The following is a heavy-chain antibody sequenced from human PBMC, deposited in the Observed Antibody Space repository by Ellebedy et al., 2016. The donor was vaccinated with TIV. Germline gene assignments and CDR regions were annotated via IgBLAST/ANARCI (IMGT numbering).Heavy chain of an antibody. Sequence: ASVKVSCKASGYTFTSYGISWVRQAPGQGLEWMGWISAYNGNTNYAQKLQGRVTMTTDTSTSTAYMELRSLRSDDTAVYYCARVKYDILTGYTYDYWGQGTLVTVSS. D-gene: IGHD3-9*01. CDR2: ISAYNGNT. J-gene: IGHJ4*02. CDR3: ARVKYDILTGYTYDY. CDR1: GYTFTSYG. V-gene: IGHV1-18*04.